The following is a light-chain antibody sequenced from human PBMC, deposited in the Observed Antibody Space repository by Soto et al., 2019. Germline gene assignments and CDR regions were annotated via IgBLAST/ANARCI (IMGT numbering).Light chain of an antibody. Sequence: QSALTQPPSASGSPGQSVTISCTGTSSDVGDYNYVSWYQQHPGKAPKLMIYEVSNRPSGVSNRFSGSKSGNTASLTISGLQAEDEADYYCSSYTSSSTLRVFGTGTKAPS. CDR1: SSDVGDYNY. V-gene: IGLV2-14*01. CDR3: SSYTSSSTLRV. J-gene: IGLJ1*01. CDR2: EVS.